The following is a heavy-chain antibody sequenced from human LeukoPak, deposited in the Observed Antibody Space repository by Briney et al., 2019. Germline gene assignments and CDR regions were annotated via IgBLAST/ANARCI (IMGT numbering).Heavy chain of an antibody. Sequence: SVKVSCKASGGTLSSYAISWVRQAPGQGLEWMGGIIPIFGTANYAQKFQGRVTITADESTSTAYMELSSLRSEDTAVYYCARDYDFWSGYYTSRDYYYYMDVWGKGTTVTVSS. V-gene: IGHV1-69*13. J-gene: IGHJ6*03. CDR2: IIPIFGTA. D-gene: IGHD3-3*01. CDR3: ARDYDFWSGYYTSRDYYYYMDV. CDR1: GGTLSSYA.